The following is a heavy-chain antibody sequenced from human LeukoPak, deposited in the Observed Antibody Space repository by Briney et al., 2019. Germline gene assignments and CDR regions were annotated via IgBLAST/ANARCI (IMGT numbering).Heavy chain of an antibody. D-gene: IGHD5-12*01. J-gene: IGHJ4*02. CDR2: ISFDGSNR. CDR1: GFTFDSYA. CDR3: ARDQLAYSGYDTLFAY. Sequence: PGGSLRLSCAASGFTFDSYAIHWVRQAPGKGLEWVAVISFDGSNRFYADSVEGRFSISRDNSKKTLYLQMNSLRVEDSAVYFCARDQLAYSGYDTLFAYGGQGTLVTVSS. V-gene: IGHV3-30*04.